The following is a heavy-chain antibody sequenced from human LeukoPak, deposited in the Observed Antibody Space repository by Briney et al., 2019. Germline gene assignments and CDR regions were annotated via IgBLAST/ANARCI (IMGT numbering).Heavy chain of an antibody. J-gene: IGHJ4*02. Sequence: GASVTVSCKASGYTFTSYGISWVRQAPGQGLEWMGWISAYNGNTTDAQKLQGRVTMTTDTSTSTAYMELRSLRSDDTAVYYCARGGYYDRPRGLFDYWGQGTLVTVSS. CDR3: ARGGYYDRPRGLFDY. CDR1: GYTFTSYG. D-gene: IGHD3-22*01. CDR2: ISAYNGNT. V-gene: IGHV1-18*01.